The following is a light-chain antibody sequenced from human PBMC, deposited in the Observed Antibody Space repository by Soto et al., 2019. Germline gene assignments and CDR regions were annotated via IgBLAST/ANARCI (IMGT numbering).Light chain of an antibody. CDR2: EVS. V-gene: IGLV2-14*01. J-gene: IGLJ2*01. CDR3: SSYTRSSTHVV. Sequence: QSALTQPASVSGSPGQSITISCTGTSSDVGGYNSVSWYQQHPGKAPKLMIYEVSNRPSGVSNRFSGSKSGNTASLTISGLQAEDEADFYCSSYTRSSTHVVFGGGTQLTVL. CDR1: SSDVGGYNS.